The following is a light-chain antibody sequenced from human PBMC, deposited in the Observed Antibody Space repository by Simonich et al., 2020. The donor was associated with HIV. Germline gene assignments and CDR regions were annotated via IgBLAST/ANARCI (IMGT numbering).Light chain of an antibody. CDR1: SSNIGNNT. J-gene: IGLJ2*01. CDR2: DNN. V-gene: IGLV1-51*01. Sequence: QSVLTQPPSASGTPGQRVTISCSGSSSNIGNNTGQWYQQLPGTAPKLLIYDNNRRPSGIPDRFSGAKSGTSATLGITGLQTEDVADYYCGTWDSSLSALFGGGTKLTVL. CDR3: GTWDSSLSAL.